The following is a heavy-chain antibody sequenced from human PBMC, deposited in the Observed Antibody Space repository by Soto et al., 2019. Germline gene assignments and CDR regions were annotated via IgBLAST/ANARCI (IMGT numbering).Heavy chain of an antibody. CDR3: ARDLAAAAY. J-gene: IGHJ4*02. V-gene: IGHV1-46*01. Sequence: QVQLVQSGAEVKKPGASVKVSCKASGYIFTNYYIHWVRQAPGQGLEWMAIINPLPTSGSTNYAQKFQGRVTVTRDTSTSTDYIELSSLRSEDTAIYYCARDLAAAAYWGPGTVVSVSS. CDR1: GYIFTNYY. CDR2: INPLPTSGST. D-gene: IGHD6-13*01.